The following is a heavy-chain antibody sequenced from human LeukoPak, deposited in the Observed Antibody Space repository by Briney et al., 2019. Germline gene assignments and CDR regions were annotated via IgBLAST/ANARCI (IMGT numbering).Heavy chain of an antibody. J-gene: IGHJ5*02. CDR2: INPNSRGT. V-gene: IGHV1-2*02. CDR1: GYTFTGYY. Sequence: ASVKVSCKASGYTFTGYYMHWVRQAPGQGLEWMGWINPNSRGTNYAQKFQGRVTMTRDTSISKAYMELSRLRSDDTAVYYCARLVAAAGPLGDWFDPWGQGTLVPVSS. D-gene: IGHD6-13*01. CDR3: ARLVAAAGPLGDWFDP.